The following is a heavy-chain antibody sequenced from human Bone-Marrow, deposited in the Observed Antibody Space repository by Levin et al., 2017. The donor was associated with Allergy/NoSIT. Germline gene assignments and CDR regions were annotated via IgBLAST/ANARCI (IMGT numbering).Heavy chain of an antibody. CDR3: AKFRTAGTTYDAFNI. V-gene: IGHV3-7*03. J-gene: IGHJ3*02. CDR2: IKQDGSEK. Sequence: GGSLRLSCAASGFTFNSYWMSWVRQAPGKGLEWVANIKQDGSEKYYLDSVKGRFTISRDNARNSLYLQMSSLRAEDTAVYYCAKFRTAGTTYDAFNIGGQGTMVTVSS. CDR1: GFTFNSYW. D-gene: IGHD4-17*01.